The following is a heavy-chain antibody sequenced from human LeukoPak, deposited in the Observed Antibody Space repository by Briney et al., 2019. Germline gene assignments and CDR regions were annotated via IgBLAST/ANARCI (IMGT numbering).Heavy chain of an antibody. CDR3: ARDSRQIAVAGLYLDY. V-gene: IGHV4-31*03. J-gene: IGHJ4*02. CDR1: GGSISSGAYS. D-gene: IGHD6-19*01. CDR2: IYYSGST. Sequence: SETLSLTCTVSGGSISSGAYSWNWIRQHPGKGLEWIGYIYYSGSTYYNPSLKSRIAISLDTSKSQFSLRLSSVTAADTAVYYCARDSRQIAVAGLYLDYWGRGTLVTVSS.